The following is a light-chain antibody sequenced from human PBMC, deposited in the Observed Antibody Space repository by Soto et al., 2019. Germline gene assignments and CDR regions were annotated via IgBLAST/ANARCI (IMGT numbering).Light chain of an antibody. J-gene: IGLJ1*01. Sequence: QSVMTQPPSVSAAPGQKVTISCSGSSSNIGGNSVSWYQQLPGTAPKLLIYDDNKRPSGIPDRFSGSKSGTSATLGITGFQTGDEADYYCSSYSSSGTLFVFGTGTKLTVL. CDR1: SSNIGGNS. CDR3: SSYSSSGTLFV. CDR2: DDN. V-gene: IGLV1-51*01.